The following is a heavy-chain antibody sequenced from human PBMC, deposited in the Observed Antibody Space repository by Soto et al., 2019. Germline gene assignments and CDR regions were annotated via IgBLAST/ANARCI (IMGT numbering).Heavy chain of an antibody. Sequence: EVQLVESGGGLVQPGGSLRLSCAASGFTFSSYWMHWVRQAPGKGLVWVSRINSDGSSTSYADSVKGRFTISRDNARNTLYLQMNSLGAEDTAVYYCARDQYSSSWHYFDFWGQGTQVTVSS. J-gene: IGHJ4*02. CDR1: GFTFSSYW. V-gene: IGHV3-74*01. CDR2: INSDGSST. CDR3: ARDQYSSSWHYFDF. D-gene: IGHD6-13*01.